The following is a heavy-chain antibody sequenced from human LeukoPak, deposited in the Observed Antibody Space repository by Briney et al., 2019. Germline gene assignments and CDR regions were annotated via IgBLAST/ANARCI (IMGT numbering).Heavy chain of an antibody. J-gene: IGHJ4*02. Sequence: GASVKVSCKASGFTFTNYYIHWVGQAPGQGLEWMAWINPNSGDTDYAQKFQGRVTTTRDTSTSTAYMEPSSLRSDDTAFYYCARDWYFDYWGQGTLVTVSS. CDR3: ARDWYFDY. CDR2: INPNSGDT. V-gene: IGHV1-2*02. D-gene: IGHD1-14*01. CDR1: GFTFTNYY.